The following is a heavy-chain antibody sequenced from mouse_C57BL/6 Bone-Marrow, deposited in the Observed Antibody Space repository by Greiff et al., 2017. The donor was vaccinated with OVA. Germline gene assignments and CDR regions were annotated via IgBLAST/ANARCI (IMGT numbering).Heavy chain of an antibody. CDR3: TPYYGSSTRGNWYFDD. J-gene: IGHJ1*03. D-gene: IGHD1-1*01. Sequence: EVKLMESGGGLVQPGGSMKLSCVASGFTFSNYWMNWVRQSPEKGLEWVAQIRLKSDNYATHYAESVKGRFTISRDDSKRSVYPQMNNVRAEDTEMYNGTPYYGSSTRGNWYFDDWGTGTTVTVSS. V-gene: IGHV6-3*01. CDR2: IRLKSDNYAT. CDR1: GFTFSNYW.